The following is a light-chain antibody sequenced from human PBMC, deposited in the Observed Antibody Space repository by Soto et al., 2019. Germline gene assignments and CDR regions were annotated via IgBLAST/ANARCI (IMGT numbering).Light chain of an antibody. CDR1: QSVANN. J-gene: IGKJ1*01. CDR3: QQYNVWPRT. Sequence: EIVMTQSPTSLSVSPGERATLSCRASQSVANNLAWYQQKPGQAPRLLVYGASTRATGIPVRFSGSGSGTEFTLIISSLQSEDSAVYYCQQYNVWPRTFGQGTKVEL. V-gene: IGKV3-15*01. CDR2: GAS.